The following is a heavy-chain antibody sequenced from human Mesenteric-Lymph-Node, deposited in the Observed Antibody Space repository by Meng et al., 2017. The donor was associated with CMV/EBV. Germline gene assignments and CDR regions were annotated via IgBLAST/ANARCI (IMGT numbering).Heavy chain of an antibody. CDR1: GFTFSNAW. CDR3: SGYYYYYGMDV. CDR2: IKSQTDGGTT. Sequence: GESLKISCAASGFTFSNAWMSWVRQAPGKGLEWVGRIKSQTDGGTTDYAAPVKGRFTISRDDSKHTLYLQMDSLKTEDTAVYYCSGYYYYYGMDVWGQGTPVTVSS. J-gene: IGHJ6*02. V-gene: IGHV3-15*01.